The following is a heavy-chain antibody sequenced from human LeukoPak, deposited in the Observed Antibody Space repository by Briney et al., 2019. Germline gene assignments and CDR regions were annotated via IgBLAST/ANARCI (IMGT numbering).Heavy chain of an antibody. Sequence: GGSLRLSCAASGFTFSSQAMSWVRQAPGKGLEWVSGIRGSGGSAYYADSVRGRFTISRDNSKNTLYLQMNSLRAEDAAVYYCAKHRHYYDSTGHTYEYWGQGTLVTVSS. V-gene: IGHV3-23*01. J-gene: IGHJ4*02. CDR2: IRGSGGSA. CDR3: AKHRHYYDSTGHTYEY. D-gene: IGHD3-22*01. CDR1: GFTFSSQA.